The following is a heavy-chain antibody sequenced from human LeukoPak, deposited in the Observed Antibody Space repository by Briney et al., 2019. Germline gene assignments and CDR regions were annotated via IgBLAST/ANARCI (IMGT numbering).Heavy chain of an antibody. D-gene: IGHD3-16*01. CDR3: ARVFPTYYFGY. CDR2: IYYSGST. J-gene: IGHJ4*02. CDR1: GGSISSSSYS. V-gene: IGHV4-39*07. Sequence: SETLSLTCTVSGGSISSSSYSWGWIRQPPGKGLEWIGSIYYSGSTYYNPSLKSRVTISVDTSKNQFSLKLSSVTAADTAVYYCARVFPTYYFGYWGQGTLVTVSS.